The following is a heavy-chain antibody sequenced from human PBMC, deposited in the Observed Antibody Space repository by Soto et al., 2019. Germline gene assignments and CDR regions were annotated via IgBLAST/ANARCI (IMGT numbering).Heavy chain of an antibody. J-gene: IGHJ4*02. D-gene: IGHD6-19*01. CDR2: IYYSGST. CDR3: ARHERIAVAGNFYY. V-gene: IGHV4-39*01. CDR1: GGSISSSSYY. Sequence: QLQLQESGPGLVKPSETLSLTCTVSGGSISSSSYYWGWIRQPPGKGLEWIGSIYYSGSTYYNPSLKSRVTISVDTSKNQFSLKLSSVTAADTAVYYCARHERIAVAGNFYYWGQGTLVTVSS.